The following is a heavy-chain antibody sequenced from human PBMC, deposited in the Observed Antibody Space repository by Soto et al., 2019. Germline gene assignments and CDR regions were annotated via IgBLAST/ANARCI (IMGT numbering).Heavy chain of an antibody. CDR2: IWYDGSNK. CDR3: ARHYGSSSLGKMDV. CDR1: GFTFSSYD. V-gene: IGHV3-33*01. D-gene: IGHD2-2*01. Sequence: GESLKISCVASGFTFSSYDMHWVRQAPGNGLEWVALIWYDGSNKDYADSVKGRFSISRDNSKNTLYLQMNSLRAEDTALYYCARHYGSSSLGKMDVWGQGTTVTVSS. J-gene: IGHJ6*02.